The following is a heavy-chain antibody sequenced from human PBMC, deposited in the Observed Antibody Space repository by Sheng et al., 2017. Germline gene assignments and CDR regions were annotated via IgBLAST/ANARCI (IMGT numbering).Heavy chain of an antibody. Sequence: QLQLQESGPGLLKPSETLSLTCTVSGGSIGTNYYWGWIRQSPGKGLEWIGSINYSGSTFYNPSLKSRVTISVDTSKMHFSLNLTSVTAADTALYYCVRDMWLVFGAWFDPWGQGPRSIVSS. D-gene: IGHD3-10*02. CDR2: INYSGST. V-gene: IGHV4-39*07. CDR3: VRDMWLVFGAWFDP. J-gene: IGHJ5*02. CDR1: GGSIGTNYY.